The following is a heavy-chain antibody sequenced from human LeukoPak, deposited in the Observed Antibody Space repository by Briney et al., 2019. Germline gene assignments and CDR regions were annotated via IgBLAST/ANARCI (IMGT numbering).Heavy chain of an antibody. CDR2: ISFDGSDK. CDR1: GFTFSNYA. V-gene: IGHV3-30-3*01. D-gene: IGHD6-19*01. Sequence: GGSLRLFCAASGFTFSNYAMHWVRQAPGKGLEWVAFISFDGSDKYYADSVKGRFTISRDNSKNTLYLQINSLRAEDTAVYYCARDDRPYRIAVAAGDYWGQGTLVTVSS. J-gene: IGHJ4*02. CDR3: ARDDRPYRIAVAAGDY.